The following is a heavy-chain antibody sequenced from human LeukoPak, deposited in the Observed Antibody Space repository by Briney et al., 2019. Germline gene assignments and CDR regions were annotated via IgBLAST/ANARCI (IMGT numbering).Heavy chain of an antibody. CDR3: AILSYSSSWYGWFDP. Sequence: GESLKISCKGSGYSFTSYWIGWVLQMPGKDLEWMGIIYPGDSDTRYSPSFQGQVTISADKSISTAYLQWSSLKASDTDMYYCAILSYSSSWYGWFDPWGQGTLVTVSS. J-gene: IGHJ5*02. CDR2: IYPGDSDT. V-gene: IGHV5-51*01. CDR1: GYSFTSYW. D-gene: IGHD6-13*01.